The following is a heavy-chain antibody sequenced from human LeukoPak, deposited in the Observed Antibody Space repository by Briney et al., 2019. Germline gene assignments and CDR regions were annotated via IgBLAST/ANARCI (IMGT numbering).Heavy chain of an antibody. CDR2: IRYDGSYK. CDR3: AKNRIAAALFDY. J-gene: IGHJ4*02. CDR1: GFTFSNYG. V-gene: IGHV3-30*02. D-gene: IGHD6-13*01. Sequence: GGSLRLSCAASGFTFSNYGMHWVRQAPGKGLEWVTFIRYDGSYKYYADSVKGRFTISRDNAKNSLYLQMNSLRAEDTAVYYCAKNRIAAALFDYWGQGTLVTVSS.